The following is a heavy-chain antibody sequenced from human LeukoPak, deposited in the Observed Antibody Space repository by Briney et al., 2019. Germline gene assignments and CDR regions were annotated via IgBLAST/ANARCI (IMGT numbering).Heavy chain of an antibody. V-gene: IGHV4-39*01. CDR1: GGSISRSSYY. CDR2: IYYSGST. CDR3: ARHWELLYVFDY. D-gene: IGHD1-26*01. Sequence: PSETLSLTCTVSGGSISRSSYYWGWIRQPPGKGLEWIGSIYYSGSTYYNPSLKSRVTMSVDTSKNQFSLKLSSVTAADTAVHYCARHWELLYVFDYWGQGTLVTVSS. J-gene: IGHJ4*02.